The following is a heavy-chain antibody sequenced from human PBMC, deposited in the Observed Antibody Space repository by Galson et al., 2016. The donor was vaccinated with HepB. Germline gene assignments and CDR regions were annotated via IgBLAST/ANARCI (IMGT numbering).Heavy chain of an antibody. CDR3: AREYSCFFDS. Sequence: SLRLSCAASGFTFTTYALSWVRQAPEKGLEWVSAISSGGDATYYTDSVQGRFSISRDNSKNMLYLQMNSLRAEDTAVYFCAREYSCFFDSWGQGTLVTVSS. CDR1: GFTFTTYA. CDR2: ISSGGDAT. J-gene: IGHJ4*02. V-gene: IGHV3-23*01. D-gene: IGHD2-15*01.